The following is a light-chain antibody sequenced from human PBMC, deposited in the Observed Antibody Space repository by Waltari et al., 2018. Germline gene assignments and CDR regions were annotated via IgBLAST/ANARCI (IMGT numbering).Light chain of an antibody. J-gene: IGKJ2*01. CDR3: HQSHTAPHT. CDR2: AAS. Sequence: DIQMTQSPSSLSASVGDSVTITCRASQTISTYLTWYQQTAGKAPKLLIYAASTLQSGVPSRFRGSGSGTDFTLTISSLQPEDFATYYCHQSHTAPHTFGQGTKLEIK. CDR1: QTISTY. V-gene: IGKV1-39*01.